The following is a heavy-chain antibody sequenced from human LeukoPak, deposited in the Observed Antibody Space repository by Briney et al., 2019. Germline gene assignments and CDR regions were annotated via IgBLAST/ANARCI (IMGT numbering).Heavy chain of an antibody. D-gene: IGHD6-19*01. CDR2: IKPDGSEK. CDR3: ARDASALY. J-gene: IGHJ4*02. CDR1: GFTFSSYA. Sequence: PGGSLRLSCAASGFTFSSYAMSWVRQAPGKGLEWVASIKPDGSEKYYLDSVKGRFTISRDNARDSLYLQMNSLRDDDTSVYFCARDASALYWGRGTLATVSS. V-gene: IGHV3-7*01.